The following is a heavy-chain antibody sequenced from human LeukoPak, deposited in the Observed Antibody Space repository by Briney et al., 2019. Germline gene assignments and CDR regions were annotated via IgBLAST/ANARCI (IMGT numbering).Heavy chain of an antibody. CDR1: GFTFTNAW. J-gene: IGHJ4*02. V-gene: IGHV3-15*01. CDR3: TTDLGTYYHGSQRLIPIDY. CDR2: IKSKTDGKTT. Sequence: GGSLRLSCVDSGFTFTNAWMSWVRQAPGKGLEWIGRIKSKTDGKTTNYAEPVRGRFTISRDDSKSAVYLQMNSLKIEGTAVYYCTTDLGTYYHGSQRLIPIDYWGQGTLVTVSS. D-gene: IGHD3-10*01.